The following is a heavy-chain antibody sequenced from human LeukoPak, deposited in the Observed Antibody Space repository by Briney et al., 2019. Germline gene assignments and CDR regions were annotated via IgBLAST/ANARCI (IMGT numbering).Heavy chain of an antibody. CDR2: IYYSGNT. CDR3: ARAPPHVRWFDP. Sequence: SETLSLTCTVSGGSISSGGYYWSWLRQNPGKGLEWIGYIYYSGNTYYNPSLKSRLSISVDTSKNQFSLKLSSVIAADTAVYYCARAPPHVRWFDPWGQGTLVTVSS. J-gene: IGHJ5*02. V-gene: IGHV4-31*03. CDR1: GGSISSGGYY.